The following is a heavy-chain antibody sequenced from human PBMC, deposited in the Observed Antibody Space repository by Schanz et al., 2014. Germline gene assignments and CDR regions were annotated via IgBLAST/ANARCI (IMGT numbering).Heavy chain of an antibody. J-gene: IGHJ4*02. CDR3: AKVWGSDYFYPFDY. V-gene: IGHV3-23*04. CDR1: GFTFNNYD. CDR2: ISGGGGSA. D-gene: IGHD3-22*01. Sequence: EVQLVESGGGLVQTGGSLRLSCAASGFTFNNYDMNWVRLVPGKGLECVSGISGGGGSAYYADSVKGRFTISRDNSKNTLYLQMSSLRAEDTAVYYCAKVWGSDYFYPFDYWGQGTLVTVSS.